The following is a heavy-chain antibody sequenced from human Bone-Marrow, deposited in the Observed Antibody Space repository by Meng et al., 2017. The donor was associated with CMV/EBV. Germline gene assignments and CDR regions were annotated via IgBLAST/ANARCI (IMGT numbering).Heavy chain of an antibody. CDR3: ARDGRGYCSSTSCSIAYGMEV. J-gene: IGHJ6*02. CDR1: GGSISSGDYY. Sequence: SETLSLTCTVSGGSISSGDYYWSWIRQPPGKGLEWIGYIYYSGSTYYNPSLKSRVTISVDTSKNQFSLKLSSVTAADTAVYYCARDGRGYCSSTSCSIAYGMEVWGPGNMVPGSS. D-gene: IGHD2-2*01. V-gene: IGHV4-30-4*08. CDR2: IYYSGST.